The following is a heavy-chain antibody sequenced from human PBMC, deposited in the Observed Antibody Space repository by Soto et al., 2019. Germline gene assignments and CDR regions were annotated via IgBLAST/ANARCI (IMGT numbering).Heavy chain of an antibody. J-gene: IGHJ5*02. V-gene: IGHV3-49*03. D-gene: IGHD2-2*01. CDR2: ITSKAYGGTT. Sequence: GGSLRLSCTASGFTFADYAMNWFRQAPGKGLEWVCFITSKAYGGTTDYAASVKGRFTISRDDSKSIAYLQMNSLKTEDTAVYYCARDVKYCISTSCYAPASWGQGTLLTVSS. CDR1: GFTFADYA. CDR3: ARDVKYCISTSCYAPAS.